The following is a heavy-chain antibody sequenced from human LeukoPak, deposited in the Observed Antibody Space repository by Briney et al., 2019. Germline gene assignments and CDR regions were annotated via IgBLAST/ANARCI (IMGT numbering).Heavy chain of an antibody. Sequence: GGSLRLSCAASGFTFSSYGMHWVRRAPGKGLEWAAFIRYDGSNKYYADSVKGRFTISRDNSKNTLYLQMNSLRAEDTAVYYCAKDVGGWQRSLLYYFDYWGQGTLVTVSS. CDR2: IRYDGSNK. D-gene: IGHD6-19*01. V-gene: IGHV3-30*02. J-gene: IGHJ4*02. CDR3: AKDVGGWQRSLLYYFDY. CDR1: GFTFSSYG.